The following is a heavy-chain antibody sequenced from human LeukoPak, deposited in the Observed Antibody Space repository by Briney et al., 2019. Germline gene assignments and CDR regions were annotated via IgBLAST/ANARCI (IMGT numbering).Heavy chain of an antibody. CDR2: INPNSGGT. D-gene: IGHD3-10*01. CDR3: AREKITMVRGNGAFDY. Sequence: ASVKVSCKASGYTFTCYYLHWVRQAPGQGLEWMGWINPNSGGTNYAQKFQGRVTMTRDTSISTAYMELSRLRSDDMAVYYCAREKITMVRGNGAFDYWGQGTLVTVSS. CDR1: GYTFTCYY. J-gene: IGHJ4*02. V-gene: IGHV1-2*02.